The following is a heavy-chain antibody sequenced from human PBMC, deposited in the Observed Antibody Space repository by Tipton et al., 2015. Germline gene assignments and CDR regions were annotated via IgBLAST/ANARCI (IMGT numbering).Heavy chain of an antibody. CDR1: VVSITTGDYY. J-gene: IGHJ5*01. D-gene: IGHD3-16*02. CDR2: ISYNGST. Sequence: TLSLTCTVSVVSITTGDYYWSWIRQPPGKGLEWIGHISYNGSTCCNPSLKSRLTTSIDTSKNQFSLNPTSVTAADTAMYYCARGGGDDYIWGSSRFDSWGQGILVTVSS. CDR3: ARGGGDDYIWGSSRFDS. V-gene: IGHV4-30-4*01.